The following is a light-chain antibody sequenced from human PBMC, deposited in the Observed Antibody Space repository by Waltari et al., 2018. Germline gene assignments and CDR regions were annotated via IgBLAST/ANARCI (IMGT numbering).Light chain of an antibody. CDR2: DVS. CDR3: CSYAGSYTHVV. Sequence: QSALTQPRSVSGSPGQSVTISCTGTSSVVGGYNYVSWYQQHPGKAPKLMIYDVSKRPSGGPDRFSGSKSGNTASLTISGLQAEDEADYYCCSYAGSYTHVVFGRGTKLTVL. V-gene: IGLV2-11*01. J-gene: IGLJ2*01. CDR1: SSVVGGYNY.